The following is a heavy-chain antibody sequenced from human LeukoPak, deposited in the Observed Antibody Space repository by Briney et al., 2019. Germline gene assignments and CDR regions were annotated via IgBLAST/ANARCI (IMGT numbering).Heavy chain of an antibody. V-gene: IGHV3-30-3*01. J-gene: IGHJ3*02. CDR3: AITLVSGAFDI. D-gene: IGHD2-8*02. CDR1: GFTFSSYA. Sequence: PGGSLRLSCAASGFTFSSYAMHWVRQAPGKGLEWVAVISYDGSNKYYADSVKGRFTISRDNSKNTLYLQMNSLRAEDTAVYYCAITLVSGAFDIWGQGTMVTVSS. CDR2: ISYDGSNK.